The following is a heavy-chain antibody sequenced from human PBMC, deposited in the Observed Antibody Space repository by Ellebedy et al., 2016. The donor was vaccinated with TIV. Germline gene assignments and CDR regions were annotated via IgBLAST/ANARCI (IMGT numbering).Heavy chain of an antibody. D-gene: IGHD3-3*01. Sequence: SETLSLXCNVSGDSISNNDYYWSWIRQHPGKGLEWIGYIHHSGSAFYSPALESRSTISVDTSKNQFSLNPTSVTAADTAVYSCARQNTLRFLEWERDDYWFDPWGQGTLVTVSS. CDR2: IHHSGSA. V-gene: IGHV4-30-4*08. CDR3: ARQNTLRFLEWERDDYWFDP. CDR1: GDSISNNDYY. J-gene: IGHJ5*02.